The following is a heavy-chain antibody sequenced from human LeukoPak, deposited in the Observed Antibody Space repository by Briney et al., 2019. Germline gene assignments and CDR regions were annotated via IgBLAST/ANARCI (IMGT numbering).Heavy chain of an antibody. D-gene: IGHD1-1*01. V-gene: IGHV3-53*01. CDR2: IYSGGST. J-gene: IGHJ4*02. CDR3: IADTPDWNPYGFDY. Sequence: QSGGSLRLSCAASGFTVSSNYMSWVRQAPGKGLEWVSVIYSGGSTYYADSVKGRFTISRDNSKNTLYLQMNSLRAEDTAVYYCIADTPDWNPYGFDYWGQGTLVTVSS. CDR1: GFTVSSNY.